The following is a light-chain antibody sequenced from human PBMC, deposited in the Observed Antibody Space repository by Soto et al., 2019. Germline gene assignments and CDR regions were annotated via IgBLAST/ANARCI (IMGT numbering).Light chain of an antibody. Sequence: DIQMTQSPSSLSASVGDRVTITCRASQSISSYLNWYQQKPGKAPKLLIYAASSLQSGVPSRFSGSGSGTDFTLTINSLPPEDFATYYCQQSWEFGQGTKVEIK. V-gene: IGKV1-39*01. CDR1: QSISSY. CDR3: QQSWE. J-gene: IGKJ1*01. CDR2: AAS.